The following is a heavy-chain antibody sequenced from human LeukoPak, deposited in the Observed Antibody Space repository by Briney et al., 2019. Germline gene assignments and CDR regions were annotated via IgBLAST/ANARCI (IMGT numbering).Heavy chain of an antibody. V-gene: IGHV4-34*01. CDR2: INHSGST. CDR3: ARERTATYDAFDI. J-gene: IGHJ3*02. CDR1: GGSFSGYY. Sequence: PSETLSLTCAVYGGSFSGYYWSWIRQPPGKGLEWIGEINHSGSTNYNPSLKSRVTISVDTSKNQCSLKLSSVTAADTAVYYCARERTATYDAFDIWGQGTMVTVSS. D-gene: IGHD2-2*01.